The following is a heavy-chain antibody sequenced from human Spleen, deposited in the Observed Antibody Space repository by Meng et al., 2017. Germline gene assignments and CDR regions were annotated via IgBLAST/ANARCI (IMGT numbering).Heavy chain of an antibody. V-gene: IGHV4-34*01. CDR3: ARGLYDYVWGSYRLFDY. CDR1: GGSFSGYY. Sequence: VQLLQGGEGLLKPSETLSLTCAVYGGSFSGYYWSWIRQPPGKGLEWIEEINHSGSTNYNPSLKSRVTISVDTSKNQFSLKLSSVTAADTAVYYCARGLYDYVWGSYRLFDYWGQGTLVTVSS. CDR2: INHSGST. D-gene: IGHD3-16*02. J-gene: IGHJ4*02.